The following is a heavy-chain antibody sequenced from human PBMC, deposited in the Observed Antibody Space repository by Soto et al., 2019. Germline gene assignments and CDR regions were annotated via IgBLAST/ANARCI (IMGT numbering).Heavy chain of an antibody. CDR3: ARAPKVSGSAQTRPDF. D-gene: IGHD6-6*01. Sequence: SETLSLTCSLYSGSLSGYYWSWIRQPPGKGLEWIGEISPSGTTNYSPSLKSRVSISVDTSKNRFSLNLTSLTAADTAVYYCARAPKVSGSAQTRPDFWGQGSLVTVSS. V-gene: IGHV4-34*01. CDR2: ISPSGTT. CDR1: SGSLSGYY. J-gene: IGHJ4*02.